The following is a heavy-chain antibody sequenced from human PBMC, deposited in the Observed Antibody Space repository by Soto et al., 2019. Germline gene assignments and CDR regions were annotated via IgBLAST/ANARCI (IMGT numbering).Heavy chain of an antibody. CDR2: ISYDGSNK. J-gene: IGHJ3*02. CDR1: GFTFSSYG. V-gene: IGHV3-30*18. Sequence: QVQLVESGGGVVQPGRSLRLSCAASGFTFSSYGMHWVRQAPGKGLEWVAVISYDGSNKYYADSVKGRFTISRDNSKNTLYLQMNSLRAEDTAVYYCAKRRTGTTRDAFDIWGQGTMVTVSS. D-gene: IGHD1-1*01. CDR3: AKRRTGTTRDAFDI.